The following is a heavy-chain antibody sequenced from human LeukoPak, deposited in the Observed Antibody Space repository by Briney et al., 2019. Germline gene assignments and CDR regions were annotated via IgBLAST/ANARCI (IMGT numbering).Heavy chain of an antibody. Sequence: GGSLRLSCAASGFTFSSYGMHWVRQAPGKGLEWVAFIRYDGSNKYYADSVKGRFTISRDNSKNTLYLQMNSLRAEDTAVYYCAKSFHPGSGSYTLFDPWGQGTLVTVSS. CDR1: GFTFSSYG. J-gene: IGHJ5*02. CDR2: IRYDGSNK. CDR3: AKSFHPGSGSYTLFDP. V-gene: IGHV3-30*02. D-gene: IGHD3-10*01.